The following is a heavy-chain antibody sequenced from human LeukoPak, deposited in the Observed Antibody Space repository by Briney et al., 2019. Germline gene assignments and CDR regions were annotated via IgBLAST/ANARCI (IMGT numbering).Heavy chain of an antibody. D-gene: IGHD2-15*01. Sequence: PGGSLRLSCAASGFTFSSYAMHWVRQAPGKGLEWVAVISYDGSNKYYADSVKGRFTISRDNSKNTLYLQMNSLRAEDTAVYYCARGGYCSGGRCYGGDYWGQGTLVTVSS. J-gene: IGHJ4*02. CDR2: ISYDGSNK. V-gene: IGHV3-30*04. CDR1: GFTFSSYA. CDR3: ARGGYCSGGRCYGGDY.